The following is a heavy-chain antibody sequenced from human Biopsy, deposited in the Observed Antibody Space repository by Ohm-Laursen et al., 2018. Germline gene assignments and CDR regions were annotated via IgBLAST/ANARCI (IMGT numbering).Heavy chain of an antibody. CDR1: GFTVSYAY. J-gene: IGHJ4*02. CDR3: TTGTFNSADC. V-gene: IGHV3-15*05. CDR2: IKDEDEGGTR. Sequence: LRLSCAASGFTVSYAYMSWVRLAPGRGLEWVGRIKDEDEGGTRDYAAPVKGRFSISRDDSSNTVYLQMNSLKVEDTGVYYCTTGTFNSADCWGQGTPVTVSS. D-gene: IGHD3/OR15-3a*01.